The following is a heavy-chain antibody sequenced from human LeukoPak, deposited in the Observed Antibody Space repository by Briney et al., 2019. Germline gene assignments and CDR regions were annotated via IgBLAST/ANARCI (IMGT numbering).Heavy chain of an antibody. V-gene: IGHV5-51*01. CDR2: IYTGDSRD. Sequence: GESLKISCKTSGYAFTNYWIGWVRQMPGKCLEWMGIIYTGDSRDSGVRYSPSFQGQITISADTSISTAYLQWTSLKASDTAMYYCARHSTRPNWYTPVDYWGQGTLVTVSS. CDR1: GYAFTNYW. J-gene: IGHJ4*02. D-gene: IGHD1-20*01. CDR3: ARHSTRPNWYTPVDY.